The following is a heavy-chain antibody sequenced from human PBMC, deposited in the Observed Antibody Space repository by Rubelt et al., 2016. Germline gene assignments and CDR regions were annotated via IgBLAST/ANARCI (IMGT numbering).Heavy chain of an antibody. V-gene: IGHV3-7*03. D-gene: IGHD2-2*02. CDR2: IKQDGSEK. CDR3: ASPPIVVVPAAITDYYYGMDV. Sequence: EVQLVESGGGLVQPGGSLRLSCAASGFTFSSYWMSWVRQAPGKGLEWVANIKQDGSEKYYVDSVKGRFPISRDNAKNSLYLQMNSLRAEDTAVYYCASPPIVVVPAAITDYYYGMDVWGQGTTVTVSS. CDR1: GFTFSSYW. J-gene: IGHJ6*02.